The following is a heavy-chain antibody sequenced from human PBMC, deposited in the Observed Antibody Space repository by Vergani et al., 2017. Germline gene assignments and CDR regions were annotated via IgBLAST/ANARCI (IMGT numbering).Heavy chain of an antibody. V-gene: IGHV1-69*01. CDR2: IIPIFGTA. Sequence: QVQLVQSGAEVKKPGSSVKVSCKASGGTFSSYAISWVRQAPGQGLEWMGGIIPIFGTANYEQKFQGRVTISAAESTSTAYMELSSLRSEDTDVYYCARTAAGVACTGGDYWGQGTLVTVAS. D-gene: IGHD6-19*01. CDR3: ARTAAGVACTGGDY. CDR1: GGTFSSYA. J-gene: IGHJ4*02.